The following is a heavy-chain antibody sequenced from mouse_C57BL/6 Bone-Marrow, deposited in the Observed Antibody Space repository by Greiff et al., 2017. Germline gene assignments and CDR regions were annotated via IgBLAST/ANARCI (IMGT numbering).Heavy chain of an antibody. Sequence: QVQLKQSGAELARPGASVKLSCKASGYTFTSYGISWVKQRTGQGLEWIGEIYPRSGNTYYNEKFKGKATLTADKSSSTACMELRSLTSEDSAVYFCARWGDDYDGLDYWGQGTTLTVSS. CDR1: GYTFTSYG. CDR2: IYPRSGNT. CDR3: ARWGDDYDGLDY. V-gene: IGHV1-81*01. J-gene: IGHJ2*01. D-gene: IGHD2-4*01.